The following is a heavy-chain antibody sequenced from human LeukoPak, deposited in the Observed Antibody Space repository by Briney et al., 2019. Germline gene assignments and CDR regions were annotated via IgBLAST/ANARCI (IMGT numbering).Heavy chain of an antibody. CDR1: GYTLTELS. V-gene: IGHV1-24*01. CDR2: SDPEDGET. J-gene: IGHJ4*02. D-gene: IGHD1-26*01. Sequence: ASVKVSCKVSGYTLTELSMHWVRQAPGKGLEWMGGSDPEDGETIYAQKFQGRVTMTEDTSTDTAYMELSSLRSEDTAVYYCATDFRYSGSYHFDYWGQGTLVTVSS. CDR3: ATDFRYSGSYHFDY.